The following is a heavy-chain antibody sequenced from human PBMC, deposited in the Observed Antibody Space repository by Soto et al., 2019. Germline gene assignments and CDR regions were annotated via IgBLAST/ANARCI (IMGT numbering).Heavy chain of an antibody. J-gene: IGHJ6*02. D-gene: IGHD6-6*01. V-gene: IGHV4-4*02. CDR1: GGSISSSNW. CDR3: ARSARDDYYYYGMDV. Sequence: SETLSLTCAVSGGSISSSNWWSWVRQPPGKGLEWIGEIYHSGSTNYNPSLKSRVTISVDKSKNQFSLKLSSVTAADTAVYYCARSARDDYYYYGMDVWGQGTTVTVSS. CDR2: IYHSGST.